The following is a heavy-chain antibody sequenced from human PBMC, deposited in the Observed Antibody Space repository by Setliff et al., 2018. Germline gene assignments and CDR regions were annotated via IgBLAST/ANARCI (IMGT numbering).Heavy chain of an antibody. Sequence: KASETLSLTCTVSGDSISSSSYYWGWIRQPPGKGLEWIGSIYYSGSTYYNPSLKSRVTISVDTSKNQFSLKLSSVTAADTAVYYCARVAQYSSSSFYYYYYGMDVWGQGTTVTVSS. J-gene: IGHJ6*02. D-gene: IGHD6-6*01. CDR1: GDSISSSSYY. CDR3: ARVAQYSSSSFYYYYYGMDV. CDR2: IYYSGST. V-gene: IGHV4-39*07.